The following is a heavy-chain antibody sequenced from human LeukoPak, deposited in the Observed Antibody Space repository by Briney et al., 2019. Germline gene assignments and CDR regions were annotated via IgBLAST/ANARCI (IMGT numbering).Heavy chain of an antibody. Sequence: GGSLRLSCAASGFTFSSYSMNWVRQAPGKGLKWVSSISSSSSYIYYADSVKGRFTISRDNAKNSLYLQMNSLRAEDTAVYYCARGYSSSWYEDWFDPWGQGTLVTVSS. V-gene: IGHV3-21*01. CDR3: ARGYSSSWYEDWFDP. CDR2: ISSSSSYI. CDR1: GFTFSSYS. J-gene: IGHJ5*02. D-gene: IGHD6-13*01.